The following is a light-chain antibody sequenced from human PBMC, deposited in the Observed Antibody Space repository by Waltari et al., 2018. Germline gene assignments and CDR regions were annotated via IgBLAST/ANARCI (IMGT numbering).Light chain of an antibody. Sequence: QITPSPSSLSASVGDRVTITCRPSQAIGNSLAWYQQKPGKVPNLLISAASTLQSGVQTRVSGSGDGTDFTRTIGSLQPEDVATYDGQKNNSVPYTFGQGTKLAIK. CDR2: AAS. CDR1: QAIGNS. J-gene: IGKJ2*01. V-gene: IGKV1-27*01. CDR3: QKNNSVPYT.